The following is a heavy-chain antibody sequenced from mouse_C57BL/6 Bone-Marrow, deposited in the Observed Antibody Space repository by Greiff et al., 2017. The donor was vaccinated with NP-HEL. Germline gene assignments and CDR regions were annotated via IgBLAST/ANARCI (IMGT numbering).Heavy chain of an antibody. J-gene: IGHJ3*01. CDR3: ARHRDYVSSPPFAY. D-gene: IGHD1-1*01. V-gene: IGHV5-9*01. CDR2: ISGGGGNT. Sequence: VQLKESGGGLVKPGGSLKLSCAASGFTFSSYTMSWVRQTPEKRLEWVATISGGGGNTYYPDSVKGRFTISRDNAKNTLYLQMSSLRSEDTALYYCARHRDYVSSPPFAYWGQGTLVTVSA. CDR1: GFTFSSYT.